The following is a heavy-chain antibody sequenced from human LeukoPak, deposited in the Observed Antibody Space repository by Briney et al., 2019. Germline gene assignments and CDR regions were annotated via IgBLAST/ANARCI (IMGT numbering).Heavy chain of an antibody. D-gene: IGHD5-24*01. Sequence: GESLKISCKASGYSFTNYWISWVRQMPGKGLEWMGRIDPSDSYTKYSPSFEGHVTISVDKSISTAFLQWHSLKASDSAMYYCARRSGEDYNYFDYWGQGTLVIVSS. CDR3: ARRSGEDYNYFDY. CDR1: GYSFTNYW. V-gene: IGHV5-10-1*01. CDR2: IDPSDSYT. J-gene: IGHJ4*02.